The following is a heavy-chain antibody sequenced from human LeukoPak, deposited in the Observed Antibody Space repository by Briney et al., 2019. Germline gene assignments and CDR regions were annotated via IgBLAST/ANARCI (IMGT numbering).Heavy chain of an antibody. J-gene: IGHJ4*02. CDR1: GGSISSSSYY. CDR3: AYGWYSSSLDY. Sequence: PSETLSLTCTVSGGSISSSSYYWGWIRQPPGKGLEWIGSIYYSGSTYYNPSLKSRVTISVDTSKNQFSLKLSSVTAADTAVYYCAYGWYSSSLDYWGQGTLVTVSS. V-gene: IGHV4-39*01. CDR2: IYYSGST. D-gene: IGHD6-19*01.